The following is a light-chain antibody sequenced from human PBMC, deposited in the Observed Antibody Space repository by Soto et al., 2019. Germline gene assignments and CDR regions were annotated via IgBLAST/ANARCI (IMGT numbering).Light chain of an antibody. V-gene: IGKV3-11*01. Sequence: EIDVTQSPRTVASSIGDRATXSCRASQSVSSYLAGYQQKPGQAPKLLIYDASNRATGIPTRFSGSRSGTDFTLTISSLVPQDFAVYYCQQRSNGHPWTFFQRAKVYIK. CDR1: QSVSSY. CDR3: QQRSNGHPWT. J-gene: IGKJ1*01. CDR2: DAS.